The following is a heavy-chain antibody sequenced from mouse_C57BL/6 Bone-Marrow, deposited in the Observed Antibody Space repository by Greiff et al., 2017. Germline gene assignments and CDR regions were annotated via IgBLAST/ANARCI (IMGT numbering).Heavy chain of an antibody. CDR1: GFTFSDYG. CDR2: ISSGSSTL. CDR3: ARNYYQDY. V-gene: IGHV5-17*01. D-gene: IGHD1-1*01. Sequence: EVHLVESGGGLVKPGGSLKLSCAASGFTFSDYGMHWVRQAPEKGLEWVAYISSGSSTLYYADTVKGRFTISRDNAKNTLFLQLTSLRSEDTAMYYCARNYYQDYWGQGTTLTVSS. J-gene: IGHJ2*01.